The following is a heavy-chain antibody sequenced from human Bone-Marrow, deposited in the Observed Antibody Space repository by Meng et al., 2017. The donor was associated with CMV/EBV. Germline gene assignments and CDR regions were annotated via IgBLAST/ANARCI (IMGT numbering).Heavy chain of an antibody. CDR2: ISGSGGST. CDR1: GFTFSSYA. Sequence: GGSLRLSCAASGFTFSSYAMSWVRQAPGKGLEWVSAISGSGGSTYYADSVKGRFTISRDNSKNTLYLQMNSLRAEDTAVYYGAKGGGELLGPDYWGQGTLVTVSS. D-gene: IGHD1-26*01. J-gene: IGHJ4*02. V-gene: IGHV3-23*01. CDR3: AKGGGELLGPDY.